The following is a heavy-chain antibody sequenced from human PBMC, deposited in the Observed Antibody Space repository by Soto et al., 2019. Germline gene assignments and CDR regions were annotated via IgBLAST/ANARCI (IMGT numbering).Heavy chain of an antibody. D-gene: IGHD3-22*01. V-gene: IGHV4-38-2*01. CDR2: IYHSGST. J-gene: IGHJ4*01. CDR1: SDSISRRYY. CDR3: ARTYYYDSSGYYYFDY. Sequence: SETLSLTCAVSSDSISRRYYWDGKRQPPGKGLEWIGSIYHSGSTYYNPSLKSRVTISVDTSKNQFSLKLSSVTAADTAVYYCARTYYYDSSGYYYFDYWGHGTLVTVPQ.